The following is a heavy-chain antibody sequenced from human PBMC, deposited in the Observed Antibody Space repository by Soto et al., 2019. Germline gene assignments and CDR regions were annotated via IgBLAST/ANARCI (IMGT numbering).Heavy chain of an antibody. Sequence: GGSLRLSCEVSGFTFSAYWMHWVRQVPWKGLIWVSRISDDESTTTYADSVKGRFTISRDNAKNTLYLQMNSLRADDTGLYYCTRGPRVSSTGTGAHWGQGTLVTVSS. D-gene: IGHD1-1*01. V-gene: IGHV3-74*01. J-gene: IGHJ4*02. CDR3: TRGPRVSSTGTGAH. CDR2: ISDDESTT. CDR1: GFTFSAYW.